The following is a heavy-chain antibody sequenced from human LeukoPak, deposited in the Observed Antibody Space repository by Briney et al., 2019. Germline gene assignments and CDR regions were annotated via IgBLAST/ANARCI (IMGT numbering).Heavy chain of an antibody. D-gene: IGHD6-13*01. CDR1: GYSFTSYW. CDR3: ARQGIAAAAYDAFDI. J-gene: IGHJ3*02. Sequence: GESLKISCKGSGYSFTSYWISWVRQMPGKGLEWMGRIDPSDSYTNYSPSFQGHVTISADKSISTAYLQWSSLKASDTATYYCARQGIAAAAYDAFDIWGQGTMVTVSS. V-gene: IGHV5-10-1*01. CDR2: IDPSDSYT.